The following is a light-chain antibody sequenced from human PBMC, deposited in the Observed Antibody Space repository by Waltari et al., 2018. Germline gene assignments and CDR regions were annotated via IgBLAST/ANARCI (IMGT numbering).Light chain of an antibody. J-gene: IGKJ4*01. CDR2: DAL. CDR3: QQRSIWPPLT. Sequence: EIVLTQSPATLSLSPGERATLSCRASQSVRTYLAWYQQKPGQAPSLLIYDALTRATGIPARVSGSGSGTDFTLTISSLEPEDFAVYYCQQRSIWPPLTFGGGTKVEIK. V-gene: IGKV3-11*01. CDR1: QSVRTY.